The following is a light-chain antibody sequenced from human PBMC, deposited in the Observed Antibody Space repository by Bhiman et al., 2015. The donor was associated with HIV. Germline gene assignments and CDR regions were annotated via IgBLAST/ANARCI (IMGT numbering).Light chain of an antibody. CDR2: RNN. Sequence: QSVLTQAPSASGTPGQRVTISCSGSSSNIGTKYVYWYQQLPGTAPKLLINRNNQRPSGVPDRFSGSKSGTSASLAISGLRSEDEADYYCCSYAGHNTFGAVFGGGTKLTVL. V-gene: IGLV1-47*01. J-gene: IGLJ2*01. CDR3: CSYAGHNTFGAV. CDR1: SSNIGTKY.